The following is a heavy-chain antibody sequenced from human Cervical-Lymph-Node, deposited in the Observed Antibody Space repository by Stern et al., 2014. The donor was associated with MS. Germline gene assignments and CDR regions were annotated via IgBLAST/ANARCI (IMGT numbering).Heavy chain of an antibody. J-gene: IGHJ6*02. D-gene: IGHD2-2*01. CDR1: GGTISSDNYY. CDR2: IYYSGTT. Sequence: QVQLQESGPGLVKPSHTLSVTCTASGGTISSDNYYWTWIRPQPGKGLEGIGHIYYSGTTHYHPSLKSRVSITVDTSKNLFSLRLSSVTAADTAVYYCARDHFTTSLDVWGHGTTVTVS. V-gene: IGHV4-31*03. CDR3: ARDHFTTSLDV.